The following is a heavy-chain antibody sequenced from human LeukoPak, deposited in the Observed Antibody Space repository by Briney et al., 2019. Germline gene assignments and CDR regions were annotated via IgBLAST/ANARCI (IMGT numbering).Heavy chain of an antibody. CDR1: GGSISSYY. Sequence: SETLSLTCTGSGGSISSYYWSWIRQPAGKRLEWIGRIYTSGRATYNSSLKTRVTMSVDTPKNQLSLKLSSVTAADTAVYYCARDDMGTTPDYWGQGTLVTVSS. J-gene: IGHJ4*02. D-gene: IGHD7-27*01. CDR2: IYTSGRA. V-gene: IGHV4-4*07. CDR3: ARDDMGTTPDY.